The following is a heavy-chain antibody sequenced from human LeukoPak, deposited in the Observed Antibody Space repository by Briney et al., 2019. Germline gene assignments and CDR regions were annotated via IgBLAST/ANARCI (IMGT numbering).Heavy chain of an antibody. J-gene: IGHJ3*02. V-gene: IGHV3-48*01. CDR3: ARDSSGYDFWSGYYTWPKGDAFDI. CDR2: ISSSGTI. Sequence: PGGSLRLSCAASGFTFSSYSVNWVRQAPGKGLEWVSYISSSGTIYYADSVKGRFTFSRDNAKNSLYLQMNSLRAEDTAVYYCARDSSGYDFWSGYYTWPKGDAFDIWGQGTMVTVSS. D-gene: IGHD3-3*01. CDR1: GFTFSSYS.